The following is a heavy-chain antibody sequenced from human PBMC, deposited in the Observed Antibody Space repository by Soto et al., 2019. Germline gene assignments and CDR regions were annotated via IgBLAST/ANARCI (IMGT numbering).Heavy chain of an antibody. CDR1: GFTVSSNY. J-gene: IGHJ4*02. CDR3: LGHDYGGH. V-gene: IGHV3-66*01. Sequence: EVQLVESGGGLVQPGGSLRLSCAASGFTVSSNYVSWVRQAPGKGLEGVSVIYTDGSTYYANSVKDRFTISRDNSKNTVYLQVNSLRADDTAVYYCLGHDYGGHWGQGTLVTVSS. D-gene: IGHD4-17*01. CDR2: IYTDGST.